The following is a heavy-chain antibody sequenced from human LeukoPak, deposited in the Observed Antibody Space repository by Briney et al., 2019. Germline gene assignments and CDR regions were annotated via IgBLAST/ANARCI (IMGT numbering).Heavy chain of an antibody. CDR3: ARRELLRAYWFGP. CDR2: IYYSGST. V-gene: IGHV4-31*03. J-gene: IGHJ5*02. D-gene: IGHD1-26*01. CDR1: GGSLSSGGYY. Sequence: SETLSLTCTVSGGSLSSGGYYWSWIRQHPGKGLEWIGYIYYSGSTNYNPSLKSRVTISEDTSKNQVSLNLNYVTAADTAVYYCARRELLRAYWFGPWGQGSLVTVSS.